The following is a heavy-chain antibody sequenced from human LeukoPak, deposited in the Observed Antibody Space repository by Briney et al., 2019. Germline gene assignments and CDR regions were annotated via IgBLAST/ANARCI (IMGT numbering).Heavy chain of an antibody. CDR3: ARHHEYIWGSSVDYYAMDV. CDR2: LYYTGST. J-gene: IGHJ6*02. V-gene: IGHV4-59*08. D-gene: IGHD3-16*01. CDR1: GGSIDSYY. Sequence: SETLSLACTVSGGSIDSYYWSWIRQPPGKRLEWIGYLYYTGSTNYNPSLKSRVTISFDTSKNLFSLNLSSVTAADTAVYYCARHHEYIWGSSVDYYAMDVWGQGTSVTVSS.